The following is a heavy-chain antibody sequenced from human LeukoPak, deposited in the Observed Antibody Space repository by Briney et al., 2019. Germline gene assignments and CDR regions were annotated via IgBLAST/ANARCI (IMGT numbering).Heavy chain of an antibody. D-gene: IGHD6-13*01. CDR2: IYHSGST. CDR1: GYSISSGYY. Sequence: SETLSLTGTVSGYSISSGYYWGWIRQPPGKGLEWIGSIYHSGSTYYNPSLKSRVTISVDTSKNQFSLKLSSVTAADTAVYYCARGGSSWYLEAFDIWGQGTMVTVSS. V-gene: IGHV4-38-2*02. J-gene: IGHJ3*02. CDR3: ARGGSSWYLEAFDI.